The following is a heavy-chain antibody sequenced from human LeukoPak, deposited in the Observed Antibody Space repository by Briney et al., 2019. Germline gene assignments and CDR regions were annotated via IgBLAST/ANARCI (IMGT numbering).Heavy chain of an antibody. CDR2: IYSGGST. V-gene: IGHV3-66*01. D-gene: IGHD1-1*01. J-gene: IGHJ4*02. CDR3: ARDTWNDVFDY. CDR1: GFTVSSNY. Sequence: GGSLRLSCAASGFTVSSNYMSWVRQAPGKGLEWVSVIYSGGSTYYADSVKGRFTISRDNSKNTLYLQMNSLRAEDTAVYYCARDTWNDVFDYWGQGTLVTVSS.